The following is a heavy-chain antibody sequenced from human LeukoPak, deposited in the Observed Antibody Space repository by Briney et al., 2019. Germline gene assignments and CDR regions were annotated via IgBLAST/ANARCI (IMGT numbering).Heavy chain of an antibody. J-gene: IGHJ4*02. CDR3: ARGFRIAAAGTGADFDY. CDR1: GGSISSYY. D-gene: IGHD6-13*01. V-gene: IGHV4-59*12. Sequence: SETLSLTCTVSGGSISSYYWSWIRQPPGKGLEWIGYIYYSGSTNYNTSLKSRVTISVDTSKNQFSLKLSSVTAADTAVYYCARGFRIAAAGTGADFDYWGQGTLVTVSS. CDR2: IYYSGST.